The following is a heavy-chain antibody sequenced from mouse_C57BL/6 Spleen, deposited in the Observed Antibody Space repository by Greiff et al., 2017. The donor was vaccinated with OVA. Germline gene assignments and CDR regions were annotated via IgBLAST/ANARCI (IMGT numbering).Heavy chain of an antibody. J-gene: IGHJ2*01. CDR2: INPSSGYT. V-gene: IGHV1-4*01. CDR3: AKDRPSDY. Sequence: VMLVESGAELARPGASVKMSCKASGYTFTSYTMHWVKQRPGQGLEWIGYINPSSGYTKYNQKFKDKATLTADKSSSTAYMQLSSLTSEDSAVYYCAKDRPSDYWGQGTTLTVSS. CDR1: GYTFTSYT.